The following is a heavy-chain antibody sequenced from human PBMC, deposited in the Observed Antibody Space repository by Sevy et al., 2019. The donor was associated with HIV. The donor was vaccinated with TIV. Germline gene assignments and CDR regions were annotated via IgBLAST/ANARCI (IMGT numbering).Heavy chain of an antibody. CDR3: ARDRGPFDY. J-gene: IGHJ4*02. Sequence: GGSLRLSCAASGFTFSSYWMTWVRQAPGKGLEWVANIRQGGSEKYYVGSVKGRFTISRDNAKNLLSLQMNSLRAEDTAGYYCARDRGPFDYWGQGTLVTVSS. V-gene: IGHV3-7*01. CDR1: GFTFSSYW. CDR2: IRQGGSEK.